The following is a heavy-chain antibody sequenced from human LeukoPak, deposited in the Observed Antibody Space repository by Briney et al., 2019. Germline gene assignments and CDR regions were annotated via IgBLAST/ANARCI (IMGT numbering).Heavy chain of an antibody. J-gene: IGHJ4*02. V-gene: IGHV3-21*05. CDR1: GFTFASYA. CDR3: ARETPRRGETRDGYR. Sequence: PGGSLRLSCAASGFTFASYAMTWVRQAPGKGLEWVSEIYVNGGDTKYADSVKGRFTISRDNPKNLLFLQINSLRVEDTAVYYCARETPRRGETRDGYRWGQGTVVTVSS. D-gene: IGHD5-24*01. CDR2: IYVNGGDT.